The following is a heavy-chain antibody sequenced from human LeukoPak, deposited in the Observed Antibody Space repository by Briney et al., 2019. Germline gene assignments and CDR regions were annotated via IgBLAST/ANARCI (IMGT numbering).Heavy chain of an antibody. CDR1: VASISSSSYY. CDR2: IYHSANT. D-gene: IGHD3-3*01. CDR3: ARLGSGYYTKYMHV. Sequence: PSETLSLTCTVSVASISSSSYYWGWIRQPPGKGLEWIGSIYHSANTYYNPSLKSRVTISVDTSKNQFSLRLSSVTAADTAVYYCARLGSGYYTKYMHVWGKGTTITVSS. J-gene: IGHJ6*04. V-gene: IGHV4-39*01.